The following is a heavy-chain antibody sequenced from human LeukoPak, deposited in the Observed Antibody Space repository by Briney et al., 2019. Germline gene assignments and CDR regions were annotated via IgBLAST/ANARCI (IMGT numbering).Heavy chain of an antibody. CDR2: ISSSSDYI. CDR3: ARDKWAVATQRSHYAFDI. D-gene: IGHD6-19*01. Sequence: GGSLRLSCAVSGFTFSNYNMNWVRQAPGKGLEWVSSISSSSDYIYYADSVKGRFTISRDNAKNSLYLQMNSLRAEDTAVYYCARDKWAVATQRSHYAFDIWGQGTMVTVSS. CDR1: GFTFSNYN. J-gene: IGHJ3*02. V-gene: IGHV3-21*01.